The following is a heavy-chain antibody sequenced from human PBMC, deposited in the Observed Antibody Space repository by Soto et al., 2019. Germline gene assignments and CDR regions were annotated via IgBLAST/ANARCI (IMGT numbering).Heavy chain of an antibody. CDR1: GFTFSSYA. V-gene: IGHV3-30-3*01. CDR3: ARDPRSHYSSGWAYFDY. J-gene: IGHJ4*02. D-gene: IGHD6-19*01. Sequence: GGSLRLSCAASGFTFSSYAMHWVRQAPGKGLGWVAVISYDGSNKYYADSVKGRFTISRDNSKNTLYLQMNSLRAEDTAVYYCARDPRSHYSSGWAYFDYWGQGTLVTVSS. CDR2: ISYDGSNK.